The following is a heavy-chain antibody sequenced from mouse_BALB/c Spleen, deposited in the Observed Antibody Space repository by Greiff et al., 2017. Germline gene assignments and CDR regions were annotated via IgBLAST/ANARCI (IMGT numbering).Heavy chain of an antibody. V-gene: IGHV7-3*02. CDR1: GFTFTDYY. CDR2: IRNKANGYTT. CDR3: ARAYYGNPYWYFDV. J-gene: IGHJ1*01. D-gene: IGHD2-10*01. Sequence: EVKVVESGGGLVQPGGSLRLSCATSGFTFTDYYMSWVRQPPGKALEWLGFIRNKANGYTTEYSASVKGRFTISRDNSQSILYLQMNTLRAEDSATYYCARAYYGNPYWYFDVWGAGTTVTVSS.